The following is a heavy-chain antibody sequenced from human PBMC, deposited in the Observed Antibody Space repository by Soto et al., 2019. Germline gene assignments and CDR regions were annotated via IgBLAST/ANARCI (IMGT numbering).Heavy chain of an antibody. Sequence: EVQLVESGGGLVQPGGSLRLSCAASGFTFSIYWMTWVRQAPGKGLEWVANIKQDGSVIYFVDSLKGRFTISRDNAKNSLFLQMNSLRADDTAVYFCGRIGYSSSSLDYWGQGTLVTVPS. V-gene: IGHV3-7*01. D-gene: IGHD6-6*01. CDR2: IKQDGSVI. CDR1: GFTFSIYW. CDR3: GRIGYSSSSLDY. J-gene: IGHJ4*02.